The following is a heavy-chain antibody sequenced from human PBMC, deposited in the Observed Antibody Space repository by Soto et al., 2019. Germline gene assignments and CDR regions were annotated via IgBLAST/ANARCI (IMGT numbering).Heavy chain of an antibody. V-gene: IGHV4-31*11. CDR1: GDSIGTDGYY. Sequence: QVQLQESGPGLVKPSHTLSLTCAVSGDSIGTDGYYWSWIRQVPGKGLEWIGHMYYSGSTSYNPSLKSRVTISGDTSKNPFSLSLTSVTAADTAVYFCARGGVLRFLKWFPGGWLDPWGQGTLVSVSS. CDR3: ARGGVLRFLKWFPGGWLDP. J-gene: IGHJ5*02. D-gene: IGHD3-3*01. CDR2: MYYSGST.